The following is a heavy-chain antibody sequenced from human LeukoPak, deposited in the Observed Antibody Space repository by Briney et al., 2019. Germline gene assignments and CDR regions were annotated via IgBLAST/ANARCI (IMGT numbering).Heavy chain of an antibody. Sequence: SETLSLTCTVSGGSISSSSYCWGWIRRPPGKGLEWIGTIYYSGSTYYNPSLKSRVTISVDTSKNHFSLRPSSVTAADTAVYYCASRPPDYGDLFDYWGQGTLVTVSS. J-gene: IGHJ4*02. CDR2: IYYSGST. CDR3: ASRPPDYGDLFDY. CDR1: GGSISSSSYC. D-gene: IGHD4-17*01. V-gene: IGHV4-39*02.